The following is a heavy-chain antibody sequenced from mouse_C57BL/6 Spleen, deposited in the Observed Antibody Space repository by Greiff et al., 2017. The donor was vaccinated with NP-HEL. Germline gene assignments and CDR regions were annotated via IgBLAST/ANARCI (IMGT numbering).Heavy chain of an antibody. CDR2: IYPSDSET. D-gene: IGHD1-1*01. Sequence: QVQLQQPGAELVRPGSSVKLSCKASGYTFTSYWMDWVKQRPGQGLEWIGNIYPSDSETHYNQKFKDKATLTVAKSSRKAYMQLSILASEDASVYSCTSSTTLVAPYAIDYWGQGTSVTVSS. CDR3: TSSTTLVAPYAIDY. J-gene: IGHJ4*01. CDR1: GYTFTSYW. V-gene: IGHV1-61*01.